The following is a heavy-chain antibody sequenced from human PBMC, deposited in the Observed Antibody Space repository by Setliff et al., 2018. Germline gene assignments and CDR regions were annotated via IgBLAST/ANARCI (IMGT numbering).Heavy chain of an antibody. CDR1: GYTFTSYD. CDR3: ARDRIPSSSWYGLNWFDP. Sequence: GASVKVSCKASGYTFTSYDINWVRQATGQGLEWMGWMNPNSGNTGYAQKFQGWVTMTRDTSISTAYMELSSLRSEDTAVYYCARDRIPSSSWYGLNWFDPWGQGTLVTVSS. J-gene: IGHJ5*02. V-gene: IGHV1-8*02. CDR2: MNPNSGNT. D-gene: IGHD6-13*01.